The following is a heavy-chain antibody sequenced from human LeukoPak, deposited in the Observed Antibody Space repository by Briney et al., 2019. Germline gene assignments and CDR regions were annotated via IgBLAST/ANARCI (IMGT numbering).Heavy chain of an antibody. Sequence: GASVKVSCKASGYTFTSYGISWVRRAPGQGLEWMGWISAYNGNTNYAQKLQGRVTMTTDTSTSTVYMELRSLRSDDTAVYYCARDSMGGSSDYWGQGTLVTVSS. V-gene: IGHV1-18*01. CDR2: ISAYNGNT. CDR3: ARDSMGGSSDY. J-gene: IGHJ4*02. D-gene: IGHD3-16*01. CDR1: GYTFTSYG.